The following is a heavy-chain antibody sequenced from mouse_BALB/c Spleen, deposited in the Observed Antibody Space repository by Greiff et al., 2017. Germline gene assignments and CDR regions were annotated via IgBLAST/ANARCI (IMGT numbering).Heavy chain of an antibody. D-gene: IGHD3-3*01. Sequence: QVQLQQSGAELVRPGSSVKISCKASGYAFSSYWMHWVKQRPGQGLEWIGQIYPGDGDTNYNGKFKGKATLTADKSSSTAYMQLSSLTSEDSAVYFCARWGGTRGFAYWGQGTLVTVSA. CDR3: ARWGGTRGFAY. V-gene: IGHV1-80*01. CDR1: GYAFSSYW. CDR2: IYPGDGDT. J-gene: IGHJ3*01.